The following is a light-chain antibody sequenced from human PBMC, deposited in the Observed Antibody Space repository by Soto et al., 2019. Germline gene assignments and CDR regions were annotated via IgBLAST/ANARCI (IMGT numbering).Light chain of an antibody. V-gene: IGLV2-14*03. CDR1: SNDVGGYDY. J-gene: IGLJ2*01. Sequence: QSALTQPASVSGSPGQSITISCTGTSNDVGGYDYVAWYQHHPGKAPKLMIYDVSNRPSGISDGFSASKSGNTASLTISGVQAEDEAHYYCSSYTSRATLVFGGGTKLTVL. CDR3: SSYTSRATLV. CDR2: DVS.